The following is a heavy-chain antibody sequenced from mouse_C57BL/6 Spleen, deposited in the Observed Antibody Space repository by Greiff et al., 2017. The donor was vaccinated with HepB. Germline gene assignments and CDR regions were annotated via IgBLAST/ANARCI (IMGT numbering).Heavy chain of an antibody. CDR1: GYTFTDYY. CDR3: ARREGYDYDRRAWFAY. V-gene: IGHV1-26*01. CDR2: INPNNGGT. J-gene: IGHJ3*01. Sequence: EVQLQQSGPELVKPGASVKISCKASGYTFTDYYMNWVKQSHGKSLEWIGDINPNNGGTSYNQKFKGKATLTVDKSSSTAYMELRSLTSEDSAVYYCARREGYDYDRRAWFAYWGQGTLVTVSA. D-gene: IGHD2-4*01.